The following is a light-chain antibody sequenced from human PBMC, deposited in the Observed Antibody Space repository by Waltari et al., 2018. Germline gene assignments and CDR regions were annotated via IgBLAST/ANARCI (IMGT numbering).Light chain of an antibody. V-gene: IGKV3-20*01. J-gene: IGKJ1*01. Sequence: DIVLTQSPGNLSLSTGERATLSCRASQSFSRALAWYQQKPVQAPRLLIYDASTRAIGIPDRFSGGGSGTDFSLTISRLEPEDFAVYYCQHYVRLPVTFGQGTTVEIK. CDR3: QHYVRLPVT. CDR2: DAS. CDR1: QSFSRA.